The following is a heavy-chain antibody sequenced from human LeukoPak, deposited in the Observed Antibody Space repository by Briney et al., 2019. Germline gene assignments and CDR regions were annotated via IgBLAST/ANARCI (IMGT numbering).Heavy chain of an antibody. J-gene: IGHJ2*01. V-gene: IGHV3-48*01. CDR3: ARASRITGLTGKKGYFDL. CDR2: ISSSSSTI. CDR1: GFTFSSYS. D-gene: IGHD1-14*01. Sequence: GGSLRLSCAASGFTFSSYSMNWVRQAPGKGLEWVSYISSSSSTIYYADSVKGRFTISRDNAKNSLYLQMNSLRAEDTAVYYCARASRITGLTGKKGYFDLWGRGTLVTVSS.